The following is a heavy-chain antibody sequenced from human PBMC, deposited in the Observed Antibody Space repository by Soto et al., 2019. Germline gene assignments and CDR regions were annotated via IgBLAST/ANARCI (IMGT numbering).Heavy chain of an antibody. D-gene: IGHD2-15*01. J-gene: IGHJ2*01. Sequence: GKGLEWVSAISGSAATTHFADSVKGRFPISRDNSQNTLYLQMNSLRAEDTAVYFFFFQAEDGIRDTVPVSAFLLNRSSDL. CDR3: FFQAEDGIRDTVPVSAFLLNRSSDL. V-gene: IGHV3-23*01. CDR2: ISGSAATT.